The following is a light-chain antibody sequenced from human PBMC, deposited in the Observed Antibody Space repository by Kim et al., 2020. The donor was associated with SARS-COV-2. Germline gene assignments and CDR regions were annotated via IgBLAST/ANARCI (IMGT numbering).Light chain of an antibody. V-gene: IGLV2-14*04. CDR1: ISDVGTSTS. J-gene: IGLJ1*01. CDR3: GSYRSGDTYV. Sequence: GQSITISCTGTISDVGTSTSVSWYQQHPDKAPKLMIYDVSNRPSGVSNRFSGSKSGNTASLTISGLQAEDEADYYCGSYRSGDTYVFGSGTKVTVL. CDR2: DVS.